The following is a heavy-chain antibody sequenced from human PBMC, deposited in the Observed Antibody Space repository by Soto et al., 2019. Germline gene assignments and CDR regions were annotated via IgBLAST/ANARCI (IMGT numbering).Heavy chain of an antibody. CDR2: INPNSGGT. J-gene: IGHJ5*02. CDR3: ARDKYYDSSGYPNWSDP. Sequence: ASVKVSCKASGYTFTGYYMHWVRQAPGQGLEWMGWINPNSGGTNYAQKFQGRVTMTRDTSISTAYMELSRLRSDDTAVYYCARDKYYDSSGYPNWSDPWGQGTLVTVSS. D-gene: IGHD3-22*01. V-gene: IGHV1-2*02. CDR1: GYTFTGYY.